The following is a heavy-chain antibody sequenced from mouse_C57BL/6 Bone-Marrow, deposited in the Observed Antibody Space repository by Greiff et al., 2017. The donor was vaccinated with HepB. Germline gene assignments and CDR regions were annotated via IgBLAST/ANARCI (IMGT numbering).Heavy chain of an antibody. CDR1: GFTFSDYG. Sequence: EVKLMESGGGLVKPGGSLKLSCAASGFTFSDYGMHWVRQAPEKGLEWVAYISSGSSTIYYADTVKGRFTISRDNAKNTLFLQMTSLRSEDTAMYYCARGCYYYGSWFAYWGQGTLVTVSA. CDR3: ARGCYYYGSWFAY. J-gene: IGHJ3*01. V-gene: IGHV5-17*01. D-gene: IGHD1-1*01. CDR2: ISSGSSTI.